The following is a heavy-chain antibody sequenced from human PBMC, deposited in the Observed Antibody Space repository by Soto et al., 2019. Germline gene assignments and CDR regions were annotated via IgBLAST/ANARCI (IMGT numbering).Heavy chain of an antibody. CDR1: GDSISSSYY. Sequence: QLQLQESGPGLVKPSETLSLTCTVSGDSISSSYYWGWVRQPPGKGLECIGAVYYTGFTYYNPSLKSRLTMSLDTSKHQFSLRLSSVTAADTAIYYCARLPVVVIALGYFDPWGPGTLVTVSS. J-gene: IGHJ5*02. CDR2: VYYTGFT. D-gene: IGHD2-21*01. CDR3: ARLPVVVIALGYFDP. V-gene: IGHV4-39*01.